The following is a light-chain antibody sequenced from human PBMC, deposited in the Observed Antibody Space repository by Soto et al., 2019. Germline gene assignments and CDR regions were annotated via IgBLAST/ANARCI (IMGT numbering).Light chain of an antibody. J-gene: IGKJ2*01. CDR2: CAS. CDR3: QQYNNWPPYT. CDR1: QTIANN. V-gene: IGKV3-15*01. Sequence: ETVMTQSPATLSVSPGERATLSCRASQTIANNLAWYQQRPGQAPRLLIYCASTRGTGIPARFSGSGSGTEFTLTISSLQSEDFAVYNCQQYNNWPPYTFGQGTKVEIK.